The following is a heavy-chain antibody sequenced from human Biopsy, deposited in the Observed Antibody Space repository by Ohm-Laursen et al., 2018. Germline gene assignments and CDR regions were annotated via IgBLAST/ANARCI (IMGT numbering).Heavy chain of an antibody. CDR3: ARGSNEYGGLYFPH. V-gene: IGHV4-59*11. CDR2: ISHTGYT. D-gene: IGHD4-23*01. CDR1: GDSFTGHY. Sequence: GTLSLTWPVSGDSFTGHYWTWIRQPPGKGLEWIGHISHTGYTSYKSSLKSRVTISLDTSRKHFSLRLTSLAAADTAVYYCARGSNEYGGLYFPHWGQGTLVTVSS. J-gene: IGHJ1*01.